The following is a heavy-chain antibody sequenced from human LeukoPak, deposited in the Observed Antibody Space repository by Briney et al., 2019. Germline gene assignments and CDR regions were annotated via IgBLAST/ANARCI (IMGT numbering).Heavy chain of an antibody. J-gene: IGHJ3*02. CDR3: AREPGATAAFDI. V-gene: IGHV4-59*12. D-gene: IGHD5-18*01. CDR2: IYYTGGET. Sequence: PSETLSLTCTVSGGSINSYYWSWIRQPPGTGLEWIGYIYYTGGETTYTPSRKSRLTISVDTTKNQFSLMLTSVTAADTSVYYCAREPGATAAFDIWAQGTMVTVSS. CDR1: GGSINSYY.